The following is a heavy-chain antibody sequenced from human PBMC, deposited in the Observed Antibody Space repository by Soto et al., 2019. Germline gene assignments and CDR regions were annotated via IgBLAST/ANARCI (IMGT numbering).Heavy chain of an antibody. CDR2: IYYSGST. V-gene: IGHV4-39*01. CDR1: GGSISSSSYY. CDR3: ARRPIAYCGGDCSFWYFDL. Sequence: QLQLQESGPGLVKPSETLSLTCTVSGGSISSSSYYWGWIRQPPGKGLEWIGSIYYSGSTYYNPSLKSRVTISVDTSKNQFSLKLSSVTAADTAVYYCARRPIAYCGGDCSFWYFDLWGRGTLVTVSS. J-gene: IGHJ2*01. D-gene: IGHD2-21*02.